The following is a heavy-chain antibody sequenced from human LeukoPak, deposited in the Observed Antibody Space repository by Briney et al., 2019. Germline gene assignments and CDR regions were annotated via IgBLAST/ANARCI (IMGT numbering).Heavy chain of an antibody. CDR1: GYTFTDNY. D-gene: IGHD1-14*01. J-gene: IGHJ4*02. CDR3: ASTPNLNYFDY. CDR2: INPNTGGT. V-gene: IGHV1-2*02. Sequence: ASVKVSCKASGYTFTDNYIHWLRQAPGQGLEWMGWINPNTGGTNYAQEFQGRVTMTRDTSVNTAYMELYRLTSDDTAVYYCASTPNLNYFDYWGQGTLVTVSS.